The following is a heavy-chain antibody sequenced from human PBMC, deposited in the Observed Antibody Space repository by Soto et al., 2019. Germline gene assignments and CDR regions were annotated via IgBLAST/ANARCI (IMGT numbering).Heavy chain of an antibody. CDR3: ARDRGGDSSPWGEREYLDH. CDR2: ISSSGDII. V-gene: IGHV3-48*03. J-gene: IGHJ4*02. CDR1: GFMFSSYG. D-gene: IGHD3-22*01. Sequence: QTGGSLRLSCEASGFMFSSYGMNWVRQSPGKGLEWVSYISSSGDIIYYADSVKGRFTISRDDAKNSMYLQMNSLRAEDTAIYYCARDRGGDSSPWGEREYLDHWGQGXLVTVSS.